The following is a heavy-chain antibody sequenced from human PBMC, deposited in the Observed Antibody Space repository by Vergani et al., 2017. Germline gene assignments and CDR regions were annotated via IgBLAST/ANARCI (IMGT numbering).Heavy chain of an antibody. J-gene: IGHJ2*01. CDR3: VKDIAASGNYWYFDL. CDR1: GFTFDDYA. V-gene: IGHV3-9*01. CDR2: INWNSDSI. D-gene: IGHD6-13*01. Sequence: EVQLVESGGGLVQPGRSLRLSCAASGFTFDDYAMHWVRQAQGKGLEWVSGINWNSDSIAYADSVKGRFTISRHNAKNSLYLQMNSLRAEDTALYYCVKDIAASGNYWYFDLWGRGTLVTVSS.